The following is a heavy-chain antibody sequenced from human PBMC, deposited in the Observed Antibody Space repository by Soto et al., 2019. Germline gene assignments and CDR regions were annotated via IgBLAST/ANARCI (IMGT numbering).Heavy chain of an antibody. J-gene: IGHJ3*02. CDR1: AGSIGSSGYC. D-gene: IGHD3-10*01. V-gene: IGHV4-39*01. Sequence: SETLSLTCTVSAGSIGSSGYCRGWIRQPPGKGLELIGTIYYSGSAYYNPSLKSRVTISIDTSKNQFSLKLSSVTAADTAVYYCARRDGSGGYYAFDIWGQGTMVTVSS. CDR2: IYYSGSA. CDR3: ARRDGSGGYYAFDI.